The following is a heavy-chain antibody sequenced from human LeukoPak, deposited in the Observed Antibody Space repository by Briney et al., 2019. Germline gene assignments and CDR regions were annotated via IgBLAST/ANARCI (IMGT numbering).Heavy chain of an antibody. J-gene: IGHJ4*01. CDR1: GFTFSSYA. CDR2: ISYDGSNK. Sequence: PGGSLRLSCAASGFTFSSYAMNWVRQAPGKGLEWVAVISYDGSNKYYTDSVKGRFTISRDNSKNTLYLQMNSLRAEDTAVYYCARDRGTSVVWTXLGYFDYWXXXXLVTXSS. D-gene: IGHD2-8*01. V-gene: IGHV3-30-3*01. CDR3: ARDRGTSVVWTXLGYFDY.